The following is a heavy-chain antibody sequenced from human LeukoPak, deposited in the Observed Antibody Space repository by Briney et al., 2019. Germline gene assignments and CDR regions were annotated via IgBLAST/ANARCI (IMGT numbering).Heavy chain of an antibody. J-gene: IGHJ5*02. Sequence: SETLSLTCTVSGGSISSYYWSWIRQPPGKGLEWIGYIYYSGSTNYNPSLKSRVTISVDTSKNQFSLKLSSVTAADTAVYHCASLPQYCSSTSCYYWFDPWGQGTLVTVSS. CDR2: IYYSGST. CDR1: GGSISSYY. CDR3: ASLPQYCSSTSCYYWFDP. V-gene: IGHV4-59*12. D-gene: IGHD2-2*01.